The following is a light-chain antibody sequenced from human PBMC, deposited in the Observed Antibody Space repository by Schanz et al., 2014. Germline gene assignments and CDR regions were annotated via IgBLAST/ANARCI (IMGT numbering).Light chain of an antibody. J-gene: IGKJ2*01. CDR3: QQYFASPYT. Sequence: EIVLTQSPDTLSLSPGERATLSCRASQRVDSSYLTWYQKKPGQAPRLVISAASRRATGIPDRFSGSGSDTDFTLTITRLEAEDFAVYYCQQYFASPYTFGQGTKLEIK. V-gene: IGKV3-20*01. CDR1: QRVDSSY. CDR2: AAS.